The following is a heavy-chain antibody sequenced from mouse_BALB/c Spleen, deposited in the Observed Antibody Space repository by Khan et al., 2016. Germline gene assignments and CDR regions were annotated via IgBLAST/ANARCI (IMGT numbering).Heavy chain of an antibody. CDR3: ARLHYYGYMNY. D-gene: IGHD1-2*01. CDR1: RFDFSRYW. J-gene: IGHJ2*01. V-gene: IGHV4-1*02. Sequence: EVKLLESGGGLVQPGGSLKLSCAASRFDFSRYWMSWVRQAPGKGLEWIGEINPDSSTINYTPSLKDKFIISRDNAKNTLYLQMSKVRSEDTALYYCARLHYYGYMNYWGQGTTLTVSS. CDR2: INPDSSTI.